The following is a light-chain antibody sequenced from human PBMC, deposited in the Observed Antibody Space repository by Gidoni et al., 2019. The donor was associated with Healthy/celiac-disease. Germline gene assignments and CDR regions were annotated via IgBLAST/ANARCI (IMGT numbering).Light chain of an antibody. CDR3: CSYAGSYTPHVV. CDR2: DVS. V-gene: IGLV2-11*01. CDR1: SSDVGGYNY. J-gene: IGLJ2*01. Sequence: QSALTQPRSVSGSPGQSVTISCTGTSSDVGGYNYGSWYQQHPGKAPKLMIYDVSKRPSGVPDRFSGSKSGNTASLTISGLQAEDEADYYCCSYAGSYTPHVVFGGGTKLTVL.